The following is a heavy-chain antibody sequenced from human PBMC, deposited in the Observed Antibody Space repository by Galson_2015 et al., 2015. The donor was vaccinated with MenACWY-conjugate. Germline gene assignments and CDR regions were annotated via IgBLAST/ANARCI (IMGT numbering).Heavy chain of an antibody. J-gene: IGHJ6*02. V-gene: IGHV1-69*04. D-gene: IGHD6-13*01. CDR3: ARYRIAAAGPLTTTMRSHHRVPPRALYYYYHGMDV. CDR2: IIPILGIA. Sequence: SVKVSCKASGGTFSGYAISWVRQAPGQGLEWMGRIIPILGIANYAQKFQGRVTITADKSTSTAYMELSSLRSEDTAVYYCARYRIAAAGPLTTTMRSHHRVPPRALYYYYHGMDVWGQGTTVTVSS. CDR1: GGTFSGYA.